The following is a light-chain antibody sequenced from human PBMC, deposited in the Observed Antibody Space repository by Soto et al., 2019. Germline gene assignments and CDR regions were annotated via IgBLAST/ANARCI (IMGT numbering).Light chain of an antibody. Sequence: EIVLTQSPATLSLSPGERATLSCRASQSVNTYLAWYQQKPGQPPRLLISDASNRATGIPGRFSGSGSGTDFTLTISTLEPEDFAIYYCQQCNNWPLTFGGGTKVEIK. V-gene: IGKV3-11*01. CDR1: QSVNTY. CDR2: DAS. J-gene: IGKJ4*01. CDR3: QQCNNWPLT.